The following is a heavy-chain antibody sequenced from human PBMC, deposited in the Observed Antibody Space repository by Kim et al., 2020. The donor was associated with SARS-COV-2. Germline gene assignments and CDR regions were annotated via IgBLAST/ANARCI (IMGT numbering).Heavy chain of an antibody. J-gene: IGHJ3*02. Sequence: GRFTISRDNSKNTLYLQMNSLRAEDTAVYYCARAHIVVVPAATEDGAFDIWGQGTMVTVSS. CDR3: ARAHIVVVPAATEDGAFDI. V-gene: IGHV3-66*01. D-gene: IGHD2-2*01.